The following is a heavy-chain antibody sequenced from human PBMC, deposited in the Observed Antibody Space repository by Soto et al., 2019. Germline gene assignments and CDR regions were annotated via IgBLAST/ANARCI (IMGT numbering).Heavy chain of an antibody. D-gene: IGHD6-19*01. Sequence: PSATLSLTCTVSGGSISSSSYYWGWIRQPPGKGLEWIGSIYYSGSTYYNPSLKSRVTISVDTSKNQFSLKLSSVTAADTAVYYCAARITGYSSGWANFDYWGQGTLVTVS. CDR2: IYYSGST. J-gene: IGHJ4*02. CDR3: AARITGYSSGWANFDY. CDR1: GGSISSSSYY. V-gene: IGHV4-39*01.